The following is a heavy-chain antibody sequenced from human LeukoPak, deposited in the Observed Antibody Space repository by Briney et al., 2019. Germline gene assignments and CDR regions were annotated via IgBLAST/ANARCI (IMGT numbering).Heavy chain of an antibody. Sequence: SETLSLTCTVSGGSISSYYWSWIRQPPGKGLEWIGYIYYSGSTNYNPSLKSRVTISVDTSKNQFSLKLSSVTAADTAVYYCARDGDGSGFDYWGQGTLVTVSS. CDR2: IYYSGST. V-gene: IGHV4-59*01. CDR3: ARDGDGSGFDY. J-gene: IGHJ4*02. CDR1: GGSISSYY. D-gene: IGHD3-10*01.